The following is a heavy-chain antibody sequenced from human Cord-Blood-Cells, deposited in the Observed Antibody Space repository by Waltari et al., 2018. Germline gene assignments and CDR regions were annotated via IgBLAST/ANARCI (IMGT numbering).Heavy chain of an antibody. D-gene: IGHD6-19*01. CDR3: ARLGEYSSGWYVVY. CDR2: IYYSGST. Sequence: QVQLQESGPGLVKPSETLSLTCTVSGGSISSYYWSWIRQPPGKGLEWIGYIYYSGSTNYNPSRKSRVTISVDTSKNQFSLKLSSVTAADTAVYYCARLGEYSSGWYVVYWGQGTLVTVSS. V-gene: IGHV4-59*08. CDR1: GGSISSYY. J-gene: IGHJ4*02.